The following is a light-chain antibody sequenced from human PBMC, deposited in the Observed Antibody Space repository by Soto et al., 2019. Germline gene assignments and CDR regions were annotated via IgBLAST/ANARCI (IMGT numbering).Light chain of an antibody. CDR1: QSVSSY. CDR3: QQRSNWPPT. CDR2: DAS. Sequence: EILFTHSPATLSFSPGERTTLSCRASQSVSSYLAWYQQKPGQAPRLLIYDASNRATGIPVRFSGSGSGTDFTLTISSLEPEDFAIYYCQQRSNWPPTFGQGTKVDIK. J-gene: IGKJ1*01. V-gene: IGKV3-11*01.